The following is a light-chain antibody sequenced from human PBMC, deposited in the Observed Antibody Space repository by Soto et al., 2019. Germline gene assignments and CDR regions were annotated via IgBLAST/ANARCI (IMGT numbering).Light chain of an antibody. Sequence: EIGLTQSPGTLSLSHGERATLSCRASQSVSVNSLAWYQQKGGQAPRLLIYGASTRATGIPARFSGSGSGTDFTLTISSLEPEDFAVYYCQQRSDWPSFGQGTRLE. CDR2: GAS. CDR1: QSVSVNS. CDR3: QQRSDWPS. V-gene: IGKV3-11*01. J-gene: IGKJ5*01.